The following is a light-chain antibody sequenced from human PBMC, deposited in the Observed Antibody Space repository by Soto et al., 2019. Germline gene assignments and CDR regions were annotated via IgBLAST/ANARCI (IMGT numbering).Light chain of an antibody. CDR2: GAS. CDR1: QSVSSSY. Sequence: EIVLTQSPGTLSLSPGEGATLSCRASQSVSSSYIAWYQQRPGQTPSLLIYGASTRATGIPDRFSGSGSGTHFTLTISRLEPEDFAIHYCQQYGYSRTFGQGTKVDIK. V-gene: IGKV3-20*01. CDR3: QQYGYSRT. J-gene: IGKJ1*01.